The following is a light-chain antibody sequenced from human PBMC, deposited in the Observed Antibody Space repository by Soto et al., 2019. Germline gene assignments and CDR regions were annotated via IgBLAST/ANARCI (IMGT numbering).Light chain of an antibody. CDR3: AAWDDNLNGPHWV. CDR2: SNN. J-gene: IGLJ3*02. V-gene: IGLV1-44*01. Sequence: QSVLTQPPSASGTPGQRVTISCSGSNSNIGSNTVNWYQQLPGTAPKLLIYSNNQRPSGVPDRFSGCKSGTSASLAISGLQSEDEADYYCAAWDDNLNGPHWVFGRGTKLTVL. CDR1: NSNIGSNT.